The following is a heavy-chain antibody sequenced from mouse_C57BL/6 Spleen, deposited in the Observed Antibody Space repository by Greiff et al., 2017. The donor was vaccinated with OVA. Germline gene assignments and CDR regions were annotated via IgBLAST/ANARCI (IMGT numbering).Heavy chain of an antibody. V-gene: IGHV1-69*01. CDR3: ARRYGYVDY. Sequence: QVQLQQPGAELVMPGASVKLSCEASGYTFTSYWMHWVKQRPGQGLEWIGEIDPSDSYTNYNQKFKGKSTLTVDKSSSTAYMQLSSLISEDSAVYYCARRYGYVDYWGQGTSVTVSS. D-gene: IGHD2-2*01. J-gene: IGHJ4*01. CDR2: IDPSDSYT. CDR1: GYTFTSYW.